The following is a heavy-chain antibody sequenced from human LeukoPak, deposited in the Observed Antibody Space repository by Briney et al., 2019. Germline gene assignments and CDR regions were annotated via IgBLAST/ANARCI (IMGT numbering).Heavy chain of an antibody. J-gene: IGHJ4*02. Sequence: VASVKVSCKASGYTFTSYDINWVRQATGQGLEWMGWMNPNSGNTGYAQKFQGRVTMTRNTSISTAYMELSSLRSEDTAVYYCARDQNSPYYGSGRFFDYWGQGTLVTVSS. D-gene: IGHD3-10*01. V-gene: IGHV1-8*01. CDR2: MNPNSGNT. CDR1: GYTFTSYD. CDR3: ARDQNSPYYGSGRFFDY.